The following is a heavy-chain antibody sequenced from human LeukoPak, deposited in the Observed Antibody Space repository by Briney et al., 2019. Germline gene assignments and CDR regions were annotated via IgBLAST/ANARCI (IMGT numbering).Heavy chain of an antibody. CDR1: GFTFSSYS. CDR2: IISSSSYI. Sequence: PGGSLRLSCAASGFTFSSYSMNWVRQAPGKGLEWVSSIISSSSYIYYADSVKGRFTISRDNAKNSLYLQMNSLRAEDTAVYYCARDPHGITRTGGAFDIWGQGTMVTVSS. J-gene: IGHJ3*02. V-gene: IGHV3-21*01. CDR3: ARDPHGITRTGGAFDI. D-gene: IGHD1-7*01.